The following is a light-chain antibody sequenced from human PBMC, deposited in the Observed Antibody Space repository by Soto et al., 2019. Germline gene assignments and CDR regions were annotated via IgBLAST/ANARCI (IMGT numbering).Light chain of an antibody. CDR1: QGISSY. J-gene: IGKJ1*01. CDR3: QQLNSYPRT. CDR2: AAS. V-gene: IGKV1-9*01. Sequence: DIQLTQSPSFLSASVGDRVTITCRSSQGISSYLAWYQQKPGKAPKLLIYAASTLQSGVPSRFSGSGSGTEFNLTISSLQPADFATYYCQQLNSYPRTFGQGTKVDIK.